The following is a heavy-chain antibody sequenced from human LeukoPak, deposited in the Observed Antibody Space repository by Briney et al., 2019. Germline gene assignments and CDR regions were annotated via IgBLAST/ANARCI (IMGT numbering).Heavy chain of an antibody. Sequence: SETLSLTCTVSGGSISSYYWSWIRQPPGKGLEWIGRIYTSGSTNYNPSLKSRVTMSVDTSKNQFSLKLSSVTAADTAVYYCARVEDSSGYYYSSNSYGMDVWGQGTTVTVSS. D-gene: IGHD3-22*01. V-gene: IGHV4-4*07. J-gene: IGHJ6*02. CDR1: GGSISSYY. CDR3: ARVEDSSGYYYSSNSYGMDV. CDR2: IYTSGST.